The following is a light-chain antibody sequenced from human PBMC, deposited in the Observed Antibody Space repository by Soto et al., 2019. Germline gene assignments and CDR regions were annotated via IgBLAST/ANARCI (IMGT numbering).Light chain of an antibody. V-gene: IGLV2-8*01. CDR1: NSDVGSYNF. CDR2: EVN. CDR3: SSYTETNTRYL. Sequence: QSALTQPPSASGSPGQSVTISCTGANSDVGSYNFVSWYQQHPGKAPKLMIYEVNKRPAGVPDRFSGSKSGNTASLTVSGLQAEDEADYYSSSYTETNTRYLFGRGTKLT. J-gene: IGLJ1*01.